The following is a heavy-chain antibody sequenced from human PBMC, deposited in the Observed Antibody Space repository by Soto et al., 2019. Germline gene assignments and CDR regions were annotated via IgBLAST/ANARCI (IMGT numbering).Heavy chain of an antibody. Sequence: GGSLRLSCAASGFTFDDYAMHWVRQAPGKGLEWVSGSSWNSSSIGYADSVKGGFTISRDNAKNSLYLQMNSLIAEDTALYYCAKSTTAARPVANFDYWGQGTLVTVSS. CDR1: GFTFDDYA. CDR3: AKSTTAARPVANFDY. CDR2: SSWNSSSI. V-gene: IGHV3-9*01. D-gene: IGHD6-6*01. J-gene: IGHJ4*02.